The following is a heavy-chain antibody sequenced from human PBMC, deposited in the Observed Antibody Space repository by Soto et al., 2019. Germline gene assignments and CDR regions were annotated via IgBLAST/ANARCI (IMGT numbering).Heavy chain of an antibody. Sequence: QVQLVQSGADVKKPGASVKVSCKASVYTFTSYCSSWVRQAPGQGLEWMGWSSAYNGNTNYAQKLQGRVTITTAASTSTAYMELRSLRSDDTAGYYCARGPGLGYSSSWNYDYCGQGTLVTVSS. CDR2: SSAYNGNT. CDR3: ARGPGLGYSSSWNYDY. J-gene: IGHJ4*02. V-gene: IGHV1-18*01. CDR1: VYTFTSYC. D-gene: IGHD6-13*01.